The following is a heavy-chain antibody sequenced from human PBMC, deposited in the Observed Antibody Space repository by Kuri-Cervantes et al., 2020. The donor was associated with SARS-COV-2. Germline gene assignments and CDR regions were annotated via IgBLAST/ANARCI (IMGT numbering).Heavy chain of an antibody. V-gene: IGHV1-69*10. J-gene: IGHJ4*02. CDR3: AGDWIAPGGDGFGFDY. D-gene: IGHD6-13*01. CDR1: GGTFSSYA. Sequence: SVKVSCKASGGTFSSYAFSWVRQAPGQGLEWMGGIIPTLGLANHAQNFQGRVTISVDKSTTTLYMELSSLRFEDTAVYYCAGDWIAPGGDGFGFDYWGQGTLVTVSS. CDR2: IIPTLGLA.